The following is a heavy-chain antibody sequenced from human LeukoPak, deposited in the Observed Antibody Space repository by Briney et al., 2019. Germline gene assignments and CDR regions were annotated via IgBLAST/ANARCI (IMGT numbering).Heavy chain of an antibody. J-gene: IGHJ6*04. CDR1: GGSFSGYY. D-gene: IGHD4-17*01. CDR3: ARAPTTVTTKGLGYYYYYGMDV. CDR2: INHSGST. V-gene: IGHV4-34*01. Sequence: SETLSLTCAVYGGSFSGYYWSWIRQPPGKGLEWIGEINHSGSTNYNPSLKCRVTISVDTSKNQFSLKLSSVTAADTAVYYCARAPTTVTTKGLGYYYYYGMDVWGKGTTVTVSS.